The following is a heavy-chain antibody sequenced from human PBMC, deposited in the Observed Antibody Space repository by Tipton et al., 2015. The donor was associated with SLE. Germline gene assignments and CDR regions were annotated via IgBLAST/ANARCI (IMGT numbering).Heavy chain of an antibody. CDR3: ARRHYSGPFDS. Sequence: TLSLTCTVPGDSISSSSYYWGWIRQPPGKGLEWIGSIFYTGSTYYNPSLKSRVSFSIDTSKHQFSLKLNSVTAADTAVYYCARRHYSGPFDSWGQGTLVTVSS. V-gene: IGHV4-39*07. D-gene: IGHD5-12*01. CDR1: GDSISSSSYY. J-gene: IGHJ4*02. CDR2: IFYTGST.